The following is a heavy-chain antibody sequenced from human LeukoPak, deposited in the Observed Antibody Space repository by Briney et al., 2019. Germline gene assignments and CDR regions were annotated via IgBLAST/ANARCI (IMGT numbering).Heavy chain of an antibody. J-gene: IGHJ3*02. Sequence: PSETLSLTCAVYGGSFSGYYWSWIRQPPGKGLEWIGEINHSGSTNYNPSLKSRVTISVDTSKNQFSLKLSSVTAADTAVYYCARDDILTTDASDIWGQGTMVTVSS. CDR1: GGSFSGYY. D-gene: IGHD3-9*01. CDR3: ARDDILTTDASDI. V-gene: IGHV4-34*01. CDR2: INHSGST.